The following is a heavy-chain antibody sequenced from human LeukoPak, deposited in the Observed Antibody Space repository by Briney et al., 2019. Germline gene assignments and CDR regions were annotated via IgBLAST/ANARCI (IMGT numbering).Heavy chain of an antibody. J-gene: IGHJ4*02. CDR3: ARLCGSGSYYFDY. Sequence: PSETLSLTCTVSGGSISSYYWSWIRQPPGKGLEWIGYIYYSGSTNYNPSLKSRVTISVDTSKNQFSLKLSSVTAADTAVYYCARLCGSGSYYFDYWGQGTLVTVSS. V-gene: IGHV4-59*01. CDR2: IYYSGST. CDR1: GGSISSYY. D-gene: IGHD3-10*01.